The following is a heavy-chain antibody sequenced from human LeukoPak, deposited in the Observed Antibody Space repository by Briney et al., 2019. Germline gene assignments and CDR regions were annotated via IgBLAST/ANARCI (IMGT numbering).Heavy chain of an antibody. CDR3: ARPAASAGPNAFDI. V-gene: IGHV1-3*03. J-gene: IGHJ3*02. D-gene: IGHD6-13*01. Sequence: ASVKVSCKASGYTFTSYAMHWVRQAPGQRLEWMGGINAGNGNTKYSQDFQGRVTITWDTSASTAYMELSSLRSEDMAVYYCARPAASAGPNAFDIWGQGTMVTVSS. CDR2: INAGNGNT. CDR1: GYTFTSYA.